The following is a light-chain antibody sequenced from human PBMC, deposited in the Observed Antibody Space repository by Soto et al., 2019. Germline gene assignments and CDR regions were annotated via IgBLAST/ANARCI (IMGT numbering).Light chain of an antibody. CDR3: QHYVTSSIT. V-gene: IGKV3-11*01. CDR2: DAS. Sequence: EIVLTQSPATLSLSPGERATLSCRASQSVSSYLAWYQQKPGQAPRLLIYDASNRATGIPARFSGSGSGTDFTLTISRLEPDDFAVYYCQHYVTSSITFGQGTRLEIK. J-gene: IGKJ5*01. CDR1: QSVSSY.